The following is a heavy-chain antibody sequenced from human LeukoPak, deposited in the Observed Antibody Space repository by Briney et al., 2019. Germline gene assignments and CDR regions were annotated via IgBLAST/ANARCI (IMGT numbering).Heavy chain of an antibody. Sequence: GGSLRLSCAASGFTFSTYWMNWVRQAPGKGLVWVSRVNNDGSSTSYADSVKGRFTISRDNTKNTLYLQMNSLRAEDTAVYYCARDLNDLLQSYRSTWYPADYWGQGTLVTVS. CDR3: ARDLNDLLQSYRSTWYPADY. V-gene: IGHV3-74*01. CDR1: GFTFSTYW. D-gene: IGHD6-13*01. CDR2: VNNDGSST. J-gene: IGHJ4*02.